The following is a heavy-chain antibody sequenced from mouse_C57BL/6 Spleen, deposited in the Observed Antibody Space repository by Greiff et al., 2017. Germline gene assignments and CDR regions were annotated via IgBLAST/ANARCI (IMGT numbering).Heavy chain of an antibody. CDR3: ARGLYGSSYTYAMDY. CDR2: INPNNGGT. D-gene: IGHD1-1*01. Sequence: EVQLQQSGPELVKPGASVKISCKASGYTFTDYYMNWVKQSHGKSLEWIGDINPNNGGTSYNQKFKGKATLTVDKSSSTAYMELRSLTSEDSAVYYCARGLYGSSYTYAMDYWGQGTSVTVSS. J-gene: IGHJ4*01. CDR1: GYTFTDYY. V-gene: IGHV1-26*01.